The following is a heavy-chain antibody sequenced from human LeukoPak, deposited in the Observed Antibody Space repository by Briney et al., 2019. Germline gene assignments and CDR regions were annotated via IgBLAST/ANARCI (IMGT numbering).Heavy chain of an antibody. CDR2: IYSGGST. Sequence: GGSLRLSCAASGFTFSSYAMSWVRQAPGKGLEWVSVIYSGGSTYYADSVKGRFTISRDNSKNTLYLQMNSLRAEDTAVYYCARDLWESTYDFWSGYYLPSMDVWGQGTTVTVSS. CDR3: ARDLWESTYDFWSGYYLPSMDV. CDR1: GFTFSSYA. D-gene: IGHD3-3*01. V-gene: IGHV3-53*01. J-gene: IGHJ6*02.